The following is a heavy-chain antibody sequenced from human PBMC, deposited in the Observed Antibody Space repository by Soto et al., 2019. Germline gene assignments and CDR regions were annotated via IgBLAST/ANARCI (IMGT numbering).Heavy chain of an antibody. CDR3: ARVLGYCSGGSCYSGDYYYYGMDV. D-gene: IGHD2-15*01. J-gene: IGHJ6*02. CDR1: GFTFSDYY. Sequence: QVQLVESGGGLVKPGGSLRLSCAASGFTFSDYYMSWIRQAPGKGLEWVSYISSSGSTIYYADSVKGRFTISRDNAKNSLYLQMNSLRAEDTAVYYCARVLGYCSGGSCYSGDYYYYGMDVWGQGTTVTVSS. V-gene: IGHV3-11*01. CDR2: ISSSGSTI.